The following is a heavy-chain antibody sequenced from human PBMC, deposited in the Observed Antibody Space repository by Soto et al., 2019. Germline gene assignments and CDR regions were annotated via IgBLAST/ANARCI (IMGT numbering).Heavy chain of an antibody. D-gene: IGHD1-1*01. CDR3: ARAQLRSSFSGMDV. Sequence: QVQLQESGPGLVKPSQTLSLICTVSGGSISSGGNYWRWIRQHPGKGLEWIGHIYYTGSTYYNPSLKSRITISVDTSKNQFSLNLSSMTAADTAMYYCARAQLRSSFSGMDVWGQGTTVTVSS. J-gene: IGHJ6*02. V-gene: IGHV4-31*03. CDR2: IYYTGST. CDR1: GGSISSGGNY.